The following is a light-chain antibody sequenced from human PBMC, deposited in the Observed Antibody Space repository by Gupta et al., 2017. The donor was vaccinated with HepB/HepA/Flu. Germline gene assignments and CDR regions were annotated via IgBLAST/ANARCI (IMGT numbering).Light chain of an antibody. CDR1: QILGYSDGKAY. J-gene: IGKJ3*01. V-gene: IGKV2-30*01. CDR3: TQYSHWPKGV. CDR2: KVS. Sequence: DVVMTQSPLSLPVTLGQPASISCRSSQILGYSDGKAYLSWFQQRQGQAPRRLIYKVSNRDAGVADRVSGRGGGTDXTLKFSXGEGEHLAVYYCTQYSHWPKGVFGXGTKVDIK.